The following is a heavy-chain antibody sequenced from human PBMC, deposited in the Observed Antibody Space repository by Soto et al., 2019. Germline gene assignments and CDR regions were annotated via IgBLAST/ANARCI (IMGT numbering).Heavy chain of an antibody. CDR2: ISSSSSYI. J-gene: IGHJ4*02. CDR1: GFTFSSYS. V-gene: IGHV3-21*01. Sequence: PGESLKISCAASGFTFSSYSMNWVRQAPGKGLEWVSSISSSSSYIYYADSVKGRFTISRDNAKNSLYLQMNSLRAEDTAVYYCARSNYYDSSGHPPAFDYWGQGTLVTVSS. CDR3: ARSNYYDSSGHPPAFDY. D-gene: IGHD3-22*01.